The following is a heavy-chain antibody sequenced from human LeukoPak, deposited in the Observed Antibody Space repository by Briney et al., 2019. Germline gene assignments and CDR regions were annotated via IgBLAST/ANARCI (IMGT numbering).Heavy chain of an antibody. D-gene: IGHD3-3*01. J-gene: IGHJ4*02. CDR2: IYPGDSDT. V-gene: IGHV5-51*01. CDR1: GYSFTNYW. Sequence: GESLKISCKGSGYSFTNYWIGWVRQMPGKGLEWMGIIYPGDSDTKYSPPFQGQVTMSADKSISTAYLQWSSLKASDTAMYYCARAGGYYDFWSGYYPYHIDYWGQGTLVTVSS. CDR3: ARAGGYYDFWSGYYPYHIDY.